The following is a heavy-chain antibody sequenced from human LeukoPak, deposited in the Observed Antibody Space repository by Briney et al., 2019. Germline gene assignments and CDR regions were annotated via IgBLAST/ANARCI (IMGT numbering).Heavy chain of an antibody. CDR3: ARGRGSGSYYMANYYYHYGMDV. Sequence: ASVKVSCKASGGTFSSYAISWVRQAPGQGLEWMGGIIPIFGTANYAQKFQGRVTITADESTSTAYMELSSLRSEDTAAYYCARGRGSGSYYMANYYYHYGMDVWGKGTTVTVSS. CDR1: GGTFSSYA. CDR2: IIPIFGTA. V-gene: IGHV1-69*13. D-gene: IGHD3-10*01. J-gene: IGHJ6*04.